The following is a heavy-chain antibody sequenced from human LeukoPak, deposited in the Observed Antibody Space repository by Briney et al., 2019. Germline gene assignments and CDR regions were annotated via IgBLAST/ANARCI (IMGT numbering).Heavy chain of an antibody. CDR3: ARESIAAAGLNYYYYYYMDV. Sequence: ASVKVSCKASGGTFSSYAISWVRQAPGQGLEWMGGIIPIFGTANYAQKFQGRVTITTDESTSTAYMELSSLRSEDTAVYYCARESIAAAGLNYYYYYYMDVWGKGTTVTVSS. CDR2: IIPIFGTA. CDR1: GGTFSSYA. D-gene: IGHD6-13*01. J-gene: IGHJ6*03. V-gene: IGHV1-69*05.